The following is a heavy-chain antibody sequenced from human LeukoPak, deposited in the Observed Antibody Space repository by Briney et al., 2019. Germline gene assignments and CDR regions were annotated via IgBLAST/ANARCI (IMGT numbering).Heavy chain of an antibody. Sequence: ASVTVSYKPSVYTFTSYGISWVRQAPGQGGEWMGWISAYNGNTNYAQKLQGRVTMTTDTSTSTAYMELRSLRSDDTAVYYCARDSEKIVVPAALYYYYYYMDVWGKGTTVTVSS. CDR3: ARDSEKIVVPAALYYYYYYMDV. J-gene: IGHJ6*03. D-gene: IGHD2-2*01. CDR1: VYTFTSYG. CDR2: ISAYNGNT. V-gene: IGHV1-18*01.